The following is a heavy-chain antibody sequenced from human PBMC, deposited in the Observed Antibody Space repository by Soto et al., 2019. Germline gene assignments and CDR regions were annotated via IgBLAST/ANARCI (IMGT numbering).Heavy chain of an antibody. V-gene: IGHV6-1*01. CDR2: TYYRSKWYN. CDR1: GDNVSSNSAA. J-gene: IGHJ6*02. Sequence: PSQTLSLTCVISGDNVSSNSAAWNWIRQSPSSGLEWLGRTYYRSKWYNDYATSVKSRITINADTSKNQFSLQLNSVTPEDTAVYYCARVSWYIEYGMDVWGQGTTVTVSS. CDR3: ARVSWYIEYGMDV. D-gene: IGHD6-13*01.